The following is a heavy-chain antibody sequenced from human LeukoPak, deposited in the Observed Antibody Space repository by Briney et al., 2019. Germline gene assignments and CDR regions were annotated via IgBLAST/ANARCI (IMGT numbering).Heavy chain of an antibody. Sequence: SENLSLTCTVSGGSISSRGFFWGWIRQPPGKGPEWIGSVYYSGATYYNSSLKSRVTISVDTSKNHFSLKLSSVAAADTAVYYCARLSCSDTICPTLPYNHFDPWGQGTLVTVSS. CDR1: GGSISSRGFF. CDR2: VYYSGAT. J-gene: IGHJ5*02. V-gene: IGHV4-39*01. D-gene: IGHD2-15*01. CDR3: ARLSCSDTICPTLPYNHFDP.